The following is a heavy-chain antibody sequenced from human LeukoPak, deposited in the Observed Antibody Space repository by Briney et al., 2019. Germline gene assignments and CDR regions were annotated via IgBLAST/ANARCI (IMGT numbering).Heavy chain of an antibody. CDR3: ARDGTPNYSSGWVYMDV. V-gene: IGHV3-48*03. CDR1: GFTFSSYE. J-gene: IGHJ6*03. CDR2: ISSSGSTI. D-gene: IGHD6-25*01. Sequence: VGSLRLSCTASGFTFSSYEMNWVRQAPGKGLEWVSYISSSGSTIYYADSVKGRFTISRDNAKKSLYLQMNSLRVGDTAVYYCARDGTPNYSSGWVYMDVWGEGTTVTISS.